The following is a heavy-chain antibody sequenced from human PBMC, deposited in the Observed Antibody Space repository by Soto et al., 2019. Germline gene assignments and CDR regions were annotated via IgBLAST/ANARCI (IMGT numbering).Heavy chain of an antibody. V-gene: IGHV1-69*11. D-gene: IGHD2-2*01. CDR2: IIPLLRST. CDR3: ATDTGIVAVPAAMGFDY. Sequence: QVQLVQSGAQVKKPGSSVKVSCKASGDSFSTYAVSWVRQAPGQGLEWMGKIIPLLRSTTYAQKFRGRVTITADETTSTAYMYLTSLTAEDTAVYYCATDTGIVAVPAAMGFDYWGQVTLVTVSS. CDR1: GDSFSTYA. J-gene: IGHJ4*02.